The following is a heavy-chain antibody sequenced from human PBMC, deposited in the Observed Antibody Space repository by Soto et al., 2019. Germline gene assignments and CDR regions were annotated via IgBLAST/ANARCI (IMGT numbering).Heavy chain of an antibody. D-gene: IGHD4-17*01. V-gene: IGHV1-18*01. CDR3: AREYGDYFDY. Sequence: ASVKVSCKASGYTFTTYGISWVRQAPGQGLEWMGWISAYNGNTNYAQKFQGRVTMTTDTSTSTACMELSSLRSEDTAVYYCAREYGDYFDYWGQGTLVTVSS. CDR2: ISAYNGNT. CDR1: GYTFTTYG. J-gene: IGHJ4*02.